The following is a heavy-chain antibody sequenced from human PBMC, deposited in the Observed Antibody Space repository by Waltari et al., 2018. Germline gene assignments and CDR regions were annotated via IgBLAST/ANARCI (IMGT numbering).Heavy chain of an antibody. CDR3: ARASGQFYYYYGMDV. CDR2: IIPIFGTA. J-gene: IGHJ6*02. CDR1: GGTFSSYA. V-gene: IGHV1-69*01. D-gene: IGHD6-19*01. Sequence: QVPLVQSGAEVKKPGSSVKVSCKASGGTFSSYAISWVRQAPGQGLEGMGGIIPIFGTANYAQKFQGGVTITADESTRTAYMELSSPRSEDTAVYYCARASGQFYYYYGMDVWGQGTTVTVSS.